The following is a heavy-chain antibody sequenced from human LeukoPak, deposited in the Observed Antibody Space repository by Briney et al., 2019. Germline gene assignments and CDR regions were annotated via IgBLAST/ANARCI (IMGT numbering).Heavy chain of an antibody. CDR2: INHSGST. Sequence: PSETLSLTCAVYGGSFSGYYWSWIRQPPGKGLEWIGEINHSGSTNYNPSLKSRVTISVDTSKNQFSLKLSSVTAADTAVYYCARGRYCSSTSCYTSHYYYYMDVWGKGTTATVSS. V-gene: IGHV4-34*01. CDR1: GGSFSGYY. J-gene: IGHJ6*03. D-gene: IGHD2-2*02. CDR3: ARGRYCSSTSCYTSHYYYYMDV.